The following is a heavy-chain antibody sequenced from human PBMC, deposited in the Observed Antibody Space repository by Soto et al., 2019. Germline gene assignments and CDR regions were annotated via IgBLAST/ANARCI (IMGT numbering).Heavy chain of an antibody. CDR2: ISHDGSDK. J-gene: IGHJ6*02. D-gene: IGHD6-19*01. CDR1: EFTFGSYA. V-gene: IGHV3-30-3*01. Sequence: GGSLRLSCGASEFTFGSYAMHWVRQAPGKGLDWVAFISHDGSDKYHADSVKGRFTISRDNSKNTLFLQMNSLRAEDTAVYFCVRGASRVWPHYYSYGMDIWGQGTKVTVSS. CDR3: VRGASRVWPHYYSYGMDI.